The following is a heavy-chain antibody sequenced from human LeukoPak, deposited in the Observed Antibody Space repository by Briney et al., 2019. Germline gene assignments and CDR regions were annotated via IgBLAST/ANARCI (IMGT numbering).Heavy chain of an antibody. CDR1: GYTLTELS. Sequence: GASVKVSCKVSGYTLTELSMHWVRQAPGKGLEWMGGFDPEDGETIYAQKFQGRVTMTEDTSTDTAYMGLSSLRSEDTAVYYCATDSDCSGGSCYSSPFDYWGQGTLVTVSS. D-gene: IGHD2-15*01. V-gene: IGHV1-24*01. CDR2: FDPEDGET. CDR3: ATDSDCSGGSCYSSPFDY. J-gene: IGHJ4*02.